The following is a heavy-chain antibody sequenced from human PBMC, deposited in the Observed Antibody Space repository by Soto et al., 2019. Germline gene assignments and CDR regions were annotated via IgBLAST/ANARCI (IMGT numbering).Heavy chain of an antibody. Sequence: QVQLVQSGAEVKKPGSSVKVSCKASGGTFSSYTISWVRQAPGQGLEWMGRIIPILGIANYAQKFQGRVTITADKSTSTAYMELSSLRSEDTVVYYCASTHFVGEGSVDYWGQGTLVTVSS. CDR2: IIPILGIA. V-gene: IGHV1-69*02. J-gene: IGHJ4*02. CDR3: ASTHFVGEGSVDY. D-gene: IGHD1-26*01. CDR1: GGTFSSYT.